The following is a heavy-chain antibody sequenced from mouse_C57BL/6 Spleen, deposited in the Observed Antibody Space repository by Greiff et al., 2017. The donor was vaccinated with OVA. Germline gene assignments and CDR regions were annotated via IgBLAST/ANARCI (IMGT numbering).Heavy chain of an antibody. D-gene: IGHD1-1*01. CDR3: ARGGLYGSSSWYFDV. V-gene: IGHV1-55*01. Sequence: QVQLQQSGAELVKPGASVKMSCKASGYTFTSYWITWVKQRPGQGLEWIGDIYPGSGSTNYNEKFKSKATLTVDTSSSTAYMQLSSLTSEDSAVYYCARGGLYGSSSWYFDVWGTGTTVTVSS. CDR1: GYTFTSYW. J-gene: IGHJ1*03. CDR2: IYPGSGST.